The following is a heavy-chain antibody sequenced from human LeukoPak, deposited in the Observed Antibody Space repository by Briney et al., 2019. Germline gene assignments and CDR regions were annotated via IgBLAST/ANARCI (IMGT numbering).Heavy chain of an antibody. D-gene: IGHD2-15*01. CDR1: GFTVSSTY. Sequence: HPGGSLRLSCAASGFTVSSTYMSWVRQTPGKGLEWVSVIYSGGKVYYIDSVKGRFTISRDTSKNTLYLQMNSLRVEDTAVYFCAGRHCSDGGCHFAGADPFDYWGQGTLVTVSS. J-gene: IGHJ4*02. CDR2: IYSGGKV. V-gene: IGHV3-53*01. CDR3: AGRHCSDGGCHFAGADPFDY.